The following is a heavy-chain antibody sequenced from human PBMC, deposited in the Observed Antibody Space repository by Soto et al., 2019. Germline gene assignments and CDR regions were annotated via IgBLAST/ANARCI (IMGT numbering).Heavy chain of an antibody. CDR1: GGTFSSYT. J-gene: IGHJ6*03. Sequence: QVQLVQSGAEVKKPGSSVKVSCKASGGTFSSYTISWVRQAPGQGLEWMGRIIPILGIANYAQKFQGRVTITADKSTSTAYMELSSLRSEDTAVYYCARDRKDYYGSGSYYNDYYCYMDVWGKGTTVTVSS. CDR2: IIPILGIA. CDR3: ARDRKDYYGSGSYYNDYYCYMDV. V-gene: IGHV1-69*02. D-gene: IGHD3-10*01.